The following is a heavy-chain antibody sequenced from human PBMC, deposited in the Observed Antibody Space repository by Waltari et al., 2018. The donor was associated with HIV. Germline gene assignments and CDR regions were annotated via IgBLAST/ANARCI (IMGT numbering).Heavy chain of an antibody. D-gene: IGHD5-18*01. V-gene: IGHV4-39*01. Sequence: QLQLQESGPGLVKPSETLSLTCTVSGGSISSSSYYWGWIRQPPGKGLEWVGSIYYSGSTYYNPSLKSRVTISVDTSKNQFSLKLSSVTAADTAVYYCARRGGTGYGLYWGQGTLVTVSS. CDR1: GGSISSSSYY. CDR2: IYYSGST. J-gene: IGHJ4*02. CDR3: ARRGGTGYGLY.